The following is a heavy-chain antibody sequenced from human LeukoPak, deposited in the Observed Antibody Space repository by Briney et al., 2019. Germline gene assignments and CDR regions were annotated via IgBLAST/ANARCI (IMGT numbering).Heavy chain of an antibody. CDR1: GFTFSSYA. J-gene: IGHJ4*02. Sequence: GGSLRLSCAASGFTFSSYAMSWVRQAPGKGLEWVSIISDSGGSTSYADSVKGRFTISRDNSKNTLYLQMNSLRAEDTAVYYCARADYGSGSTDYWGQGTLVTVSS. D-gene: IGHD3-10*01. V-gene: IGHV3-23*01. CDR3: ARADYGSGSTDY. CDR2: ISDSGGST.